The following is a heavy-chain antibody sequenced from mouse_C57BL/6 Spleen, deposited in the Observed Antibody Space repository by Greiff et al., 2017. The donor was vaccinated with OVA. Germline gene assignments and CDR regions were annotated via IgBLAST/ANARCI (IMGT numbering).Heavy chain of an antibody. Sequence: VQLQQPGAELVRPGSSVKLSCKASGYTFTSYWMHWVKQRPIQGLEWIGNIDPSDSETHYNQKFKDKATLTVDKSSSTAYMQLSSLTSEDSAVYYGARWDGYYSYYFDYWGQGTTLTVSS. CDR3: ARWDGYYSYYFDY. CDR2: IDPSDSET. CDR1: GYTFTSYW. D-gene: IGHD2-3*01. V-gene: IGHV1-52*01. J-gene: IGHJ2*01.